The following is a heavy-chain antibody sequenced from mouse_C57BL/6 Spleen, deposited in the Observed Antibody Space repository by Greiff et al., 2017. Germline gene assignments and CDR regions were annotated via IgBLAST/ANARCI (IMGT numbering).Heavy chain of an antibody. D-gene: IGHD2-5*01. J-gene: IGHJ3*01. V-gene: IGHV5-17*01. Sequence: EVKLQESGGGLVKPGGSLKLSCAASGFTFSDYGMHWVRQAPEKGLEWVAYISSGSSTIDYADTVKGRFTISRDNAKNTLFLQLTSLRSEDTAMSYCARGTGYSNSWFAYWGQGTTVTVSA. CDR3: ARGTGYSNSWFAY. CDR2: ISSGSSTI. CDR1: GFTFSDYG.